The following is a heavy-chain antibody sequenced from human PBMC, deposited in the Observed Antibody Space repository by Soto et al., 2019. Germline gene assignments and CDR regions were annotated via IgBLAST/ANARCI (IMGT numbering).Heavy chain of an antibody. V-gene: IGHV2-5*02. CDR2: IYWDDDK. CDR3: AHIRELRPFDY. J-gene: IGHJ4*02. CDR1: GFSLSTSGVG. Sequence: QITLKESGPTLVKPTQTLTLTCTFSGFSLSTSGVGVGWIRQPPGKALEWLALIYWDDDKRYSPSLKSGLTITKDTAKNQVVLTMTNMDPVDTATYYCAHIRELRPFDYWGQGTLVTVSS. D-gene: IGHD1-26*01.